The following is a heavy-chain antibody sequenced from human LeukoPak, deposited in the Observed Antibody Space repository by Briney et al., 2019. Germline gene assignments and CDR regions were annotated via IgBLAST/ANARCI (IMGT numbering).Heavy chain of an antibody. CDR1: GYTFTSHA. V-gene: IGHV1-3*01. D-gene: IGHD2/OR15-2a*01. Sequence: GASVKVSCKASGYTFTSHALHWVRQAPGEGLEWMAWINGATGNTEYSQKFQARVTITRDTSASTAYMELSSLRSEDTAVYYCARSIIIVQNTSYYYYYMDVWGQGTTVTVSS. CDR2: INGATGNT. CDR3: ARSIIIVQNTSYYYYYMDV. J-gene: IGHJ6*02.